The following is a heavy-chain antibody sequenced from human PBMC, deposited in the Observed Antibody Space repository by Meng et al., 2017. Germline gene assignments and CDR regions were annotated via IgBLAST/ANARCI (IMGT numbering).Heavy chain of an antibody. CDR2: ISGSGGST. CDR3: AKDRTYCSSTSCYYEGYYLDY. CDR1: GFTFSSYA. V-gene: IGHV3-23*01. D-gene: IGHD2-2*01. Sequence: GESLKISCAASGFTFSSYAMSWVRQAPGKGLEWVSAISGSGGSTYYADSVKGRFTISRDNSKNTLYLQMNSLRAEDTAVYYCAKDRTYCSSTSCYYEGYYLDYWGQGTLVTVSS. J-gene: IGHJ4*02.